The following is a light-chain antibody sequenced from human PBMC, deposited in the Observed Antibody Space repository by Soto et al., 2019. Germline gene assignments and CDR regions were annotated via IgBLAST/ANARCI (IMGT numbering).Light chain of an antibody. CDR1: QSVSSS. CDR3: RHYNAGPIT. CDR2: SGD. V-gene: IGKV3-15*01. Sequence: VVVTQSPDTLSLSPGEPATLSCRASQSVSSSVAWYQHQPGQSPRLVVYSGDKRSPGSPARFSGSGAGANFTLTIISRLAAEVAVDHYRHYNAGPITFGQGTRLEIK. J-gene: IGKJ5*01.